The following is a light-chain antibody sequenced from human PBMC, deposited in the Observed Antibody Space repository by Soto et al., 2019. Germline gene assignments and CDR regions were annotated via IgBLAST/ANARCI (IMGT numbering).Light chain of an antibody. Sequence: DIHMTQSPSTLSASLGDGVTITCRASQIIYTWLARYQQKPGKAPKLLIYDASKLESGVPSRFSGSGSGTEFTLTISSLQSEDFAVYYCQQYNNWPPWTFGQGTKVDIK. V-gene: IGKV1-5*01. CDR1: QIIYTW. CDR3: QQYNNWPPWT. J-gene: IGKJ1*01. CDR2: DAS.